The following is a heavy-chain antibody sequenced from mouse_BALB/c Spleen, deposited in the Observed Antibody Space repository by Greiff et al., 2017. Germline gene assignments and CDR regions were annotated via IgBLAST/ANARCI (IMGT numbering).Heavy chain of an antibody. CDR2: INPYNGGT. V-gene: IGHV1-18*01. Sequence: VQLQQSGPELVKPGASVKMSCKASGYSFTGYTMNWVKQSHGKNLEWIGLINPYNGGTSYNQKFKGKATLTVDKSSSTAYMELLSLTSEDSAVYYCARDYGNYYYAMDYWGQGTSVTVSS. CDR3: ARDYGNYYYAMDY. D-gene: IGHD2-1*01. CDR1: GYSFTGYT. J-gene: IGHJ4*01.